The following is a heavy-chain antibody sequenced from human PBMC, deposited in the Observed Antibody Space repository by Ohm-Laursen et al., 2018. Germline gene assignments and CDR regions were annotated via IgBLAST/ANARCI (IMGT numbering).Heavy chain of an antibody. CDR3: ARRVGGARDEFDY. J-gene: IGHJ4*02. CDR2: VSGSGEST. D-gene: IGHD5-24*01. CDR1: GFTFSSYG. Sequence: SLRLSCTASGFTFSSYGMRWVRQAPGKGLEWVSGVSGSGESTHYADSVKGRFTISRDKSKNSLYLQMNSLRAEDTAVYYCARRVGGARDEFDYWGLGTLVTVSS. V-gene: IGHV3-23*01.